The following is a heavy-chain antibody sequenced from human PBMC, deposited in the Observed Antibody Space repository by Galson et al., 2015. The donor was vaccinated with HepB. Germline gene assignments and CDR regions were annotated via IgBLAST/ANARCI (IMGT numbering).Heavy chain of an antibody. CDR3: ARVWGGYCGGDCSLDY. J-gene: IGHJ4*02. D-gene: IGHD2-21*02. CDR2: IWYDGSTK. V-gene: IGHV3-33*08. CDR1: GFTFSSYG. Sequence: SLRLSCAASGFTFSSYGMHWVRQAPGKGLEWVAVIWYDGSTKYYTDSVKGRFTISRDNSKNTLYLQMNSLRAEDTAVYYCARVWGGYCGGDCSLDYWGQGTLVTVSS.